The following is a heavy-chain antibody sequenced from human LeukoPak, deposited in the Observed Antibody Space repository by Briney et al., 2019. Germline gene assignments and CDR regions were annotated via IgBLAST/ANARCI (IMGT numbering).Heavy chain of an antibody. Sequence: GGSLRLSCAASGFIFDDYAMHWVRQAPGKGLEWVSGISWDSDSIDYADSVKGRFTISRDNAKNSLYLQMNSLRAEDTAVYYCAELGITMIGGVWGKGTTVTISS. D-gene: IGHD3-10*02. CDR3: AELGITMIGGV. CDR1: GFIFDDYA. V-gene: IGHV3-9*01. J-gene: IGHJ6*04. CDR2: ISWDSDSI.